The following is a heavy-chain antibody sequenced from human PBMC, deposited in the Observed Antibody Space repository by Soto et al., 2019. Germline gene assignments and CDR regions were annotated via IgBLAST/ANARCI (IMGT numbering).Heavy chain of an antibody. CDR1: GGTFSNST. D-gene: IGHD5-12*01. J-gene: IGHJ4*02. CDR2: LIPILGLA. Sequence: QVQLVQSGAEVRKPGSSVKVSCQASGGTFSNSTVTWVRQAPGQGLEWMGRLIPILGLANYAQKFRGRLTITADKSTTTAYMELRSRRSEDTAIYYCASFKLGDDYWGQGTLVTVSS. V-gene: IGHV1-69*02. CDR3: ASFKLGDDY.